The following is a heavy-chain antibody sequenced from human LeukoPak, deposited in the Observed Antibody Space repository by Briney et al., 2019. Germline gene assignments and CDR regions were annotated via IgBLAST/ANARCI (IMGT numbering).Heavy chain of an antibody. V-gene: IGHV3-21*01. CDR1: GSTFSSYS. Sequence: GGSLRLSCAASGSTFSSYSINWVRQAPGKGLEWVSSISSSSSYIYYADSVKGRFTISRDNAKNSLYLQMNSLRAEDTAVYYCASGRGIDYWGQGTLVTVSS. J-gene: IGHJ4*02. CDR3: ASGRGIDY. D-gene: IGHD3-16*01. CDR2: ISSSSSYI.